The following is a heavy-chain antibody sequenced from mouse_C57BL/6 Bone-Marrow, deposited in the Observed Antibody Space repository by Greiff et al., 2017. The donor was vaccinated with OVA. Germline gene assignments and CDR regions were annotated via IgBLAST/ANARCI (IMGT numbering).Heavy chain of an antibody. CDR1: GYTFTDYY. CDR2: IGPGSGST. CDR3: ARNPSAYDYDRAWFAY. V-gene: IGHV1-77*01. Sequence: QVHVKQSGAELVKPGASVKISCKASGYTFTDYYINWVKQRPGQGLEWIGKIGPGSGSTYYNEKFKGKATLTADKSSSTAYMQLSSLTSEDSAVYFCARNPSAYDYDRAWFAYWGQGTLVTVSA. D-gene: IGHD2-4*01. J-gene: IGHJ3*01.